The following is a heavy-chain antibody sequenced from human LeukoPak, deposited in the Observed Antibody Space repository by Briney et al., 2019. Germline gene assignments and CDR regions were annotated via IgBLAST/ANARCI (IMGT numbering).Heavy chain of an antibody. Sequence: GRSLRLSCAASGFTFDDYAMHWVRQAPGKGLEWVSGISWNSGSIGYADSVKGRFTISRGNAKNSLYLQMNSLRAEDTALYYCAKDIGPPDSGWYYFDYWGQGTLVTVSS. CDR1: GFTFDDYA. V-gene: IGHV3-9*01. J-gene: IGHJ4*02. CDR2: ISWNSGSI. CDR3: AKDIGPPDSGWYYFDY. D-gene: IGHD6-19*01.